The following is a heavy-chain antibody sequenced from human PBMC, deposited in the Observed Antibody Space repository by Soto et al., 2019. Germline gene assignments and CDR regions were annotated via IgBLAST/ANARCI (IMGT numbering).Heavy chain of an antibody. Sequence: SATLSLTCTVSGGSISSYYWSWIRQPPGKGLEWIGYIYYSGSTNYNPSLKSRVTISVDTSKNQFSLKLSSVTAEDTAVYYCASLRAASAMVYYYYDGMDVWGQGTTVTVSS. CDR3: ASLRAASAMVYYYYDGMDV. D-gene: IGHD6-13*01. CDR1: GGSISSYY. V-gene: IGHV4-59*01. CDR2: IYYSGST. J-gene: IGHJ6*02.